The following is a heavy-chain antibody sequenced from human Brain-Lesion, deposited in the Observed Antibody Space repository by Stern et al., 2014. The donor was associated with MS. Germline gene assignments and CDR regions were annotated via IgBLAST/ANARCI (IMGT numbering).Heavy chain of an antibody. CDR3: ARDQRGITIFGVVTDYYYLGMDV. CDR1: GYIFTGYY. Sequence: QVQLLQSGAEVKKPGASVKVSCKTSGYIFTGYYIHWVRQAPGQGLEWMAWINPNTGGTKYAQKFQGRVTMSRDTSISTAYVELSSLTSDDTAVYYCARDQRGITIFGVVTDYYYLGMDVWGKGTTVTVSS. V-gene: IGHV1-2*02. D-gene: IGHD3-3*01. CDR2: INPNTGGT. J-gene: IGHJ6*04.